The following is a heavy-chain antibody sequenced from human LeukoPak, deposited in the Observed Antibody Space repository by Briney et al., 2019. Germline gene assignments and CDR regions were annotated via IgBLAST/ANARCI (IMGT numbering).Heavy chain of an antibody. CDR2: IYYHENT. CDR1: GGSISSSSDY. D-gene: IGHD1-1*01. Sequence: PSKTLSLTCAVSGGSISSSSDYWGWIRQAPGKGLEWIGSIYYHENTYYNSSLKSRVTISVDTSKNQFSLKLNSVTAADTAVYFCARRTYSAAYWKHFDYWGQGTLVTVSS. V-gene: IGHV4-39*01. CDR3: ARRTYSAAYWKHFDY. J-gene: IGHJ4*02.